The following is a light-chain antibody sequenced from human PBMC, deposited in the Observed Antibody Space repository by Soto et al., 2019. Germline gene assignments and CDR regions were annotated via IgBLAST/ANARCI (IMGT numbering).Light chain of an antibody. CDR2: DVS. V-gene: IGKV3-15*01. Sequence: EIVMTQSPATLSVSPGERATLSCRAGQGVTTNFAWYQQKSGQSPRLLIYDVSIRATGVPARFSGTGSETDFTLTISGLQSEDSAVYFCHQYNGWPRTFGQGTKVEI. J-gene: IGKJ1*01. CDR3: HQYNGWPRT. CDR1: QGVTTN.